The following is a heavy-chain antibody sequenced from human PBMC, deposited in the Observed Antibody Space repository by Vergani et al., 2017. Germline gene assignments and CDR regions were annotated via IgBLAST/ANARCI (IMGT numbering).Heavy chain of an antibody. V-gene: IGHV3-7*01. J-gene: IGHJ4*02. Sequence: VQLVESGGGVVQPGGSLRLSCAASGSTFSSYGMHWVRQAPGKGLEWVANIKQDGSEKYYVDSVKGRFTISRDNAKNSLYLQMNSLRAEDTAVYYCARDSSSGWLYAYWGQGTLVTVSS. CDR3: ARDSSSGWLYAY. CDR2: IKQDGSEK. CDR1: GSTFSSYG. D-gene: IGHD6-19*01.